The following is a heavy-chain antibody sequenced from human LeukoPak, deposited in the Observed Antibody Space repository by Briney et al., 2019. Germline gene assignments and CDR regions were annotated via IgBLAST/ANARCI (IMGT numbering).Heavy chain of an antibody. CDR2: INGDGSTT. Sequence: GGSLRLSCAASGFTFSRYWMHWVRQAPGKGLVWVSRINGDGSTTSYADSVKGRFTISRDNSKNTLYLQMNSLRAEDTAVYYCAKDRTSPLIAYYFDYWGQGTLVTVSS. J-gene: IGHJ4*02. V-gene: IGHV3-74*01. CDR1: GFTFSRYW. CDR3: AKDRTSPLIAYYFDY. D-gene: IGHD2/OR15-2a*01.